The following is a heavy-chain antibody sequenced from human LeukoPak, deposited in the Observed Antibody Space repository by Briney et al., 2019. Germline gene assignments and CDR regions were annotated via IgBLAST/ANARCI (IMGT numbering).Heavy chain of an antibody. V-gene: IGHV3-20*04. CDR1: GFTFDDYG. J-gene: IGHJ4*02. CDR2: INWNGGST. CDR3: ARFTVHGDYVLGEYYFDY. Sequence: GGSLRLSCAASGFTFDDYGMSWVRQAPGKGLEWVSGINWNGGSTGYADSVKGRFTISRDNAKNSLYLQMNSLRPEDTALYYCARFTVHGDYVLGEYYFDYWGQGTLVTVSS. D-gene: IGHD4-17*01.